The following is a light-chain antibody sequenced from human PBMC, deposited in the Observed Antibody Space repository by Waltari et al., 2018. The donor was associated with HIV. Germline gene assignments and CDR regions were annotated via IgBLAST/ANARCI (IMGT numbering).Light chain of an antibody. V-gene: IGKV1-39*01. J-gene: IGKJ4*01. CDR2: QGS. Sequence: DIQMTQSPASLSASVGDRVTITCRAGQNIDNFLNLYQHKPGRAPKSLIYQGSNLQSGVPSRFSGSGSGTDFTLTISSLQPEDFATYYCQQSYGLPLTFGGGTKVEI. CDR3: QQSYGLPLT. CDR1: QNIDNF.